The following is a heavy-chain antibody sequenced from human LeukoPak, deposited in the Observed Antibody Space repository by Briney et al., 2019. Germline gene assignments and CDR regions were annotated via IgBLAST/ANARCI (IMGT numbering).Heavy chain of an antibody. CDR2: IKSKSDGGTA. CDR3: TWLFNDY. V-gene: IGHV3-15*01. Sequence: PGRSLRLSCAASGVTLTNAWMTWVRQAPGKGLECVGRIKSKSDGGTADYAAPVEGRFTISRDDSKDTLYLQMNNLKTEDTAVYYCTWLFNDYWGQGALVTVSS. CDR1: GVTLTNAW. J-gene: IGHJ4*02. D-gene: IGHD6-19*01.